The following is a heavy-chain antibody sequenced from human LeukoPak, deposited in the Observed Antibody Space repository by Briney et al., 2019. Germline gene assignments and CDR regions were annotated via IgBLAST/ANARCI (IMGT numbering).Heavy chain of an antibody. V-gene: IGHV5-51*01. CDR3: ARQGRAGGYTYGYFDY. D-gene: IGHD5-18*01. CDR1: GYDFTNYW. Sequence: GESLKISCEGSGYDFTNYWIGWVRQMPGKGLDWMGIIYPGDSDTRYSPSFQGQVTISADKSITTAHLQWSSLKASDTAMYYCARQGRAGGYTYGYFDYWGQGTLVTVSS. J-gene: IGHJ4*02. CDR2: IYPGDSDT.